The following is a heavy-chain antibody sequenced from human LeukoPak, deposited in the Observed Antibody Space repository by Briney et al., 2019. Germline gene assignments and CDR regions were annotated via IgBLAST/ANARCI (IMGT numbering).Heavy chain of an antibody. Sequence: GGSLRLSCAASGFKFSSFSMGWVRQAPGKGLEWLSYITSTSSATYYADSLQGRLTISRDNAKNSLYLQINSLRADDTAVYYCARAIASYGDSAYWGQGTLVTVSS. J-gene: IGHJ4*02. CDR1: GFKFSSFS. CDR2: ITSTSSAT. CDR3: ARAIASYGDSAY. V-gene: IGHV3-48*04. D-gene: IGHD5-18*01.